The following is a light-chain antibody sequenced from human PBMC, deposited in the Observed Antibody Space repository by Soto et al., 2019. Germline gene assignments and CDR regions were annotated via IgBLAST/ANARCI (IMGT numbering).Light chain of an antibody. CDR2: AAS. V-gene: IGKV1-39*01. CDR1: QSISSY. Sequence: DIQMTQSPSSLSASVGDRVTITCRASQSISSYFNWYQQKPGKAPKLLIYAASSLQSGVPSRFSGSGSGTDFTLTSSSLQPEDFAAYFCHHSYSTPFTFGPGTKVHI. CDR3: HHSYSTPFT. J-gene: IGKJ3*01.